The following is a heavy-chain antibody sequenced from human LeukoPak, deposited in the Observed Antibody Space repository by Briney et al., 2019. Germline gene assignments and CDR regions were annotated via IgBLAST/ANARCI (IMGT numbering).Heavy chain of an antibody. J-gene: IGHJ6*02. CDR3: ARDRGQLDNYYYYGMDV. Sequence: PGGSLRLSCAASGFTFSGYGMHWVRQAPGKGLEWLAVIWNDGTNKYYADSVKGRFTISRDNSKNTLYLQMNSLRAEDTAVYYCARDRGQLDNYYYYGMDVWGQGTTVTVSS. D-gene: IGHD6-13*01. V-gene: IGHV3-33*01. CDR2: IWNDGTNK. CDR1: GFTFSGYG.